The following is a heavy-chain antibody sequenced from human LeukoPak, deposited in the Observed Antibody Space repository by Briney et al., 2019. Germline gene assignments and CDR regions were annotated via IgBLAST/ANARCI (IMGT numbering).Heavy chain of an antibody. CDR3: ARELWFANAPGSWLDP. J-gene: IGHJ5*02. D-gene: IGHD2-21*01. V-gene: IGHV4-30-2*01. CDR2: IFHTGST. CDR1: GDSISSGAYS. Sequence: PSQTLSLTCVVSGDSISSGAYSWRWIRQPPGKGLEWIVYIFHTGSTFYNPSLKSRVTISVDNSKNQFSLRLSSVTAADTAVYYCARELWFANAPGSWLDPWGQGALVTVSS.